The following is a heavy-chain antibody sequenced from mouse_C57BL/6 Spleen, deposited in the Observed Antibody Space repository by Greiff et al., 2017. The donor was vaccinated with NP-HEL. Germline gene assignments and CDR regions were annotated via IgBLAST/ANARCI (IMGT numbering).Heavy chain of an antibody. Sequence: EVQVVESGGGLVKPGGSLKLSCAASGFTFSDYGMHWVRQATEKGLEWVAYISSGSSTIYYADTVKGRFTISRDNAKNTLFLQMTSLRSEDTAMYYCARKTTDWYFDVWGTGTTFTVSS. D-gene: IGHD1-1*01. CDR2: ISSGSSTI. CDR1: GFTFSDYG. V-gene: IGHV5-17*01. CDR3: ARKTTDWYFDV. J-gene: IGHJ1*03.